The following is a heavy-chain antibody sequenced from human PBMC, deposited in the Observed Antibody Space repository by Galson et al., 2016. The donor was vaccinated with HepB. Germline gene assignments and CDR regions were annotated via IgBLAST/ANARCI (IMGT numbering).Heavy chain of an antibody. CDR1: GFTFSNYW. CDR3: VRPSRVVVPDY. Sequence: SLRLSCAASGFTFSNYWMSWIRQAPGKGLEWVAHIKPDGSETYYVDSVKGRCTISRDNAKNSLSLQINSLRVEDTAVYYCVRPSRVVVPDYWGQGTLVIVSS. D-gene: IGHD2-15*01. V-gene: IGHV3-7*01. J-gene: IGHJ4*02. CDR2: IKPDGSET.